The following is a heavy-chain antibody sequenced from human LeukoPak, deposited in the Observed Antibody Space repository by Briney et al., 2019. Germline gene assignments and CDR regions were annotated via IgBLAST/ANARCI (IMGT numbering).Heavy chain of an antibody. CDR1: GGSISSSSYY. Sequence: SSETLSLTCTVSGGSISSSSYYWGWIRQPPGKGLEWVSAISGSGGSTYYADSVKGRFTISRDNSKNTLYLQMNSLRAEDTAVYYCAKIGREAVATSTVYYYYMDVWGKGTTVTISS. D-gene: IGHD6-19*01. CDR3: AKIGREAVATSTVYYYYMDV. J-gene: IGHJ6*03. CDR2: ISGSGGST. V-gene: IGHV3-23*01.